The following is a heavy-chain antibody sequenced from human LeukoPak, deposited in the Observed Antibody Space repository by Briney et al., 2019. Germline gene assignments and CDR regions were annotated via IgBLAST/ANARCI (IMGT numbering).Heavy chain of an antibody. CDR2: INPNSGGT. CDR1: GYTFTGYY. V-gene: IGHV1-2*06. Sequence: ASVKVSCKASGYTFTGYYMHWVRQAPGQGLEWMGRINPNSGGTNYAQKFQGRVTMTRDTSIRTAYMELSRLRSDDTAVYYCARDRWGLRLGELSDYFDYWGQGTLVTVSS. J-gene: IGHJ4*02. D-gene: IGHD3-16*02. CDR3: ARDRWGLRLGELSDYFDY.